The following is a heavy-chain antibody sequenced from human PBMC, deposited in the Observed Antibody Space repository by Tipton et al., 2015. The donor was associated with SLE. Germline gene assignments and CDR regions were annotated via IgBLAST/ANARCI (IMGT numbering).Heavy chain of an antibody. CDR2: INHSGST. D-gene: IGHD3-3*01. CDR1: GGSISSSNVY. J-gene: IGHJ6*03. CDR3: ARIVTYYDFWSGPGKVYYYYYMDV. Sequence: TLSLTCTVSGGSISSSNVYWSWIRQPPGKGLEWIGEINHSGSTNYNPSLKSRVTISVDTSKNQFSLKLSSVTAADTAVYYCARIVTYYDFWSGPGKVYYYYYMDVWGKGTTVTASS. V-gene: IGHV4-39*07.